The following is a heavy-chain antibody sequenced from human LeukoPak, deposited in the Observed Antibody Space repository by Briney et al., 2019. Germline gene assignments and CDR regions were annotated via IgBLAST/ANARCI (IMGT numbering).Heavy chain of an antibody. J-gene: IGHJ4*02. Sequence: GASVKVSCKASGYTFTGYYMHWVRQAPGQGLEWMGWINPNSGGTNYAQKFQGRVIMTRDTSISTAYMELSRLRSDDTAVYYCARDSGAYDSSGYPLYYFDYWGQGTLVTVSS. D-gene: IGHD3-22*01. V-gene: IGHV1-2*02. CDR2: INPNSGGT. CDR1: GYTFTGYY. CDR3: ARDSGAYDSSGYPLYYFDY.